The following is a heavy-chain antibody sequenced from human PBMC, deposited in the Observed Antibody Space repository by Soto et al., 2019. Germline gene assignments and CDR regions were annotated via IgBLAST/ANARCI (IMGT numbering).Heavy chain of an antibody. D-gene: IGHD6-19*01. J-gene: IGHJ5*02. CDR2: INPGGGNT. CDR3: ARGGGWYVWFDP. Sequence: ASVKVSCKASGYTFTSYYMNWLRQAPGQGLEWMGIINPGGGNTKYSQKFQGRVTITRDTSASTAYMELSSLRSEDTAVYYCARGGGWYVWFDPWGQGTLVTVSS. CDR1: GYTFTSYY. V-gene: IGHV1-46*01.